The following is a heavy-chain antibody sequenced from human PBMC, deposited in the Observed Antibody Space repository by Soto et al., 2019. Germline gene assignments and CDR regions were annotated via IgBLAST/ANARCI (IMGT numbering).Heavy chain of an antibody. V-gene: IGHV3-13*01. CDR1: GFTFSRYD. CDR3: ARGDYGYYYMDV. CDR2: IGTADDT. J-gene: IGHJ6*03. Sequence: EVQLVESGGGLVQPGGSLRLSCAASGFTFSRYDMHWVRQVTGKGLEWVSTIGTADDTYYPGSVKGRFTISRENAKNSLYVQMNSLRAGDTAVYYCARGDYGYYYMDVWGKGTTVIVSS.